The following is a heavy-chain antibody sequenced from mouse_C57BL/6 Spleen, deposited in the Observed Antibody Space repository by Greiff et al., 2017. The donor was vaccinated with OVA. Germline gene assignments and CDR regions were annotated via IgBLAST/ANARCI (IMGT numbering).Heavy chain of an antibody. CDR3: ARGGYGNYNYYAMDY. CDR2: ISSGSSTI. Sequence: EVQLVESGGGLVKPGGSLKLSCAASGFTFSDYGMHWVRQAPEKGLEWVAYISSGSSTIYYADTVKGRFTISRDNAKNTLFLQMTSLRSEDTAMYYCARGGYGNYNYYAMDYWGQGTSVTVSS. CDR1: GFTFSDYG. D-gene: IGHD2-1*01. J-gene: IGHJ4*01. V-gene: IGHV5-17*01.